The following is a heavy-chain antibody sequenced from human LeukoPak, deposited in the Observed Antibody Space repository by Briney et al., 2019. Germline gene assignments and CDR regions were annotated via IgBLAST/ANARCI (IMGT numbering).Heavy chain of an antibody. Sequence: ASVKVSCKASGYSSITYGICWLRQAPGQGLEWMGWIDAYGGDTNYAPKLQGRVIVTKDTSTGTVYMELRSLRSDDTAVYYCARDLWNFYDTSGSYRDFDSWGQGTLVTVSS. V-gene: IGHV1-18*01. CDR3: ARDLWNFYDTSGSYRDFDS. CDR2: IDAYGGDT. CDR1: GYSSITYG. D-gene: IGHD3-22*01. J-gene: IGHJ5*01.